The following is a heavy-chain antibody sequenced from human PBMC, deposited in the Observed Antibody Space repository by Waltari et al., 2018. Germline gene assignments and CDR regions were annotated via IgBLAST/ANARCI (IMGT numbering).Heavy chain of an antibody. CDR2: FDPEDGET. Sequence: QVQLVQSGAEVKKPGASVKVSCKVSGYTLTELSMHWVRQAPGKGLEWMGGFDPEDGETIYAQKFQGRVTMTEETSTDTAYMELSSLRSEDTAVYYCATDSRYSSGWPFDYWGQGTLVTVSS. D-gene: IGHD6-19*01. V-gene: IGHV1-24*01. CDR1: GYTLTELS. CDR3: ATDSRYSSGWPFDY. J-gene: IGHJ4*02.